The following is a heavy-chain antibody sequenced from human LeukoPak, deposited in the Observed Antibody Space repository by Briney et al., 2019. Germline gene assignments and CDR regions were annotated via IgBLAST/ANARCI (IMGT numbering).Heavy chain of an antibody. J-gene: IGHJ4*02. CDR2: IKQDGSEK. V-gene: IGHV3-7*01. CDR3: ARERSSGRVDY. D-gene: IGHD6-19*01. Sequence: PGGSLRLSCAASGFTFSSYWMSWVRQAPGKGLEWVANIKQDGSEKYYVDSVKGRFTISRDNAKNSLYLQMNSLRAEDTVVYYCARERSSGRVDYWGQGTLVTVSS. CDR1: GFTFSSYW.